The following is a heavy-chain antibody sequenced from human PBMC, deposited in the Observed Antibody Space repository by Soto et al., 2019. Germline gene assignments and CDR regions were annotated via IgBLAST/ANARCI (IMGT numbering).Heavy chain of an antibody. CDR2: ISRISTTM. V-gene: IGHV3-48*02. CDR3: ARYGSGSNLRDPFDY. J-gene: IGHJ4*02. CDR1: GFPFSAYS. D-gene: IGHD3-10*01. Sequence: EVQLVESGGGLVQPGGSLRLSCVASGFPFSAYSMNWVRQAPGKGLEWVSYISRISTTMYYADSVKGRFTISRDNAKNSLHLQMNSPRDEDTAVYYCARYGSGSNLRDPFDYWGQGTLVTVSS.